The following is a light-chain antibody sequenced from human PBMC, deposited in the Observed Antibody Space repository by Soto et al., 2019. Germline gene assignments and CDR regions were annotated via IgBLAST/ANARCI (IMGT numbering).Light chain of an antibody. CDR3: QQYQTLWT. Sequence: IGMTQSPATLSVSPGERATLSCRASQTIYSNVAWYQQRPGQPPRLLIYRASSRATGIPARFSGSGSGTEFTLTINSLQSEDFAVYYCQQYQTLWTFGQGTKVDIK. V-gene: IGKV3-15*01. CDR2: RAS. CDR1: QTIYSN. J-gene: IGKJ1*01.